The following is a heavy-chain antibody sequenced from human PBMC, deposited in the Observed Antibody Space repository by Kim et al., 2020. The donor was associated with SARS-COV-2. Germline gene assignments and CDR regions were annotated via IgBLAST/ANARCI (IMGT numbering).Heavy chain of an antibody. V-gene: IGHV4-31*03. CDR3: ARSLFGVVTPDY. Sequence: SETLSLTCTVSGGSISSGGYYWSWIRQHPGKGLEWIGYIYYSGSTYYNPSLKSRVTISVDTSKNQFSLKLSSVTAADTAVYYCARSLFGVVTPDYWGQGTLVTVSS. D-gene: IGHD3-3*01. CDR1: GGSISSGGYY. J-gene: IGHJ4*02. CDR2: IYYSGST.